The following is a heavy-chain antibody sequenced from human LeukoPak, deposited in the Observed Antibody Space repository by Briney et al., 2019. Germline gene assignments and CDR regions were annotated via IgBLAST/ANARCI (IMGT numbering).Heavy chain of an antibody. CDR3: ARGRLGSSGWYGGFDP. Sequence: ASVKVSCKASGYTFTSYDINWVRQATGQGLEWMGWMNPNSGNTGYAQKFQGRVTMTRNTSISTAYMELSNLRSEDTAVYYCARGRLGSSGWYGGFDPWGQGTLVTVSS. CDR1: GYTFTSYD. CDR2: MNPNSGNT. J-gene: IGHJ5*02. V-gene: IGHV1-8*01. D-gene: IGHD6-19*01.